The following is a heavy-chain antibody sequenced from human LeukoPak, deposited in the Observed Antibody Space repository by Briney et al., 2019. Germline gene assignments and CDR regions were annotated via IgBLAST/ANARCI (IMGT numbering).Heavy chain of an antibody. CDR3: ARHRTIYYDSSGYWV. CDR2: IYTSGST. J-gene: IGHJ4*02. CDR1: GGSISSYY. Sequence: SETLSLTFPVSGGSISSYYWSWIRQPAGKGLEWIGRIYTSGSTNYNPSLKSRVTISVDTSKNQFSLKLSSATAADTAVYYCARHRTIYYDSSGYWVWGQGTLVTVSS. D-gene: IGHD3-22*01. V-gene: IGHV4-4*07.